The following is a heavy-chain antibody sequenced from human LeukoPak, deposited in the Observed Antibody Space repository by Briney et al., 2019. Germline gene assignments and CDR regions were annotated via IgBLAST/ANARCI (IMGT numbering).Heavy chain of an antibody. CDR2: IKQDGSEK. J-gene: IGHJ4*02. D-gene: IGHD6-6*01. CDR1: GFTFSSYW. V-gene: IGHV3-7*01. Sequence: PGGSLRLSCAASGFTFSSYWMSWVRQAPGKGLEWVANIKQDGSEKYYVDSVKGRFTISRDNAKNSLYLQMNSLRAEDTAVYYCARELDSSSSDYFDYWGQGTLVTVSS. CDR3: ARELDSSSSDYFDY.